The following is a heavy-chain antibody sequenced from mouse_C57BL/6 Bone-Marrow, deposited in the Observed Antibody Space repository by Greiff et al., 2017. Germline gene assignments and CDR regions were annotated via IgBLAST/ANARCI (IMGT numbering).Heavy chain of an antibody. D-gene: IGHD1-1*01. CDR3: TRDPLYYYGSSYWYFDV. Sequence: EVQLVESGEGLVKPGGSLKLSCAASGFTFSSYAMSWVRQTPEKRLEWVAYISSGGDYIYYADTVKGRFTISRDNARNTLYLQMSSLKSEDTAMYYCTRDPLYYYGSSYWYFDVWGTGTTVTVSS. V-gene: IGHV5-9-1*02. J-gene: IGHJ1*03. CDR2: ISSGGDYI. CDR1: GFTFSSYA.